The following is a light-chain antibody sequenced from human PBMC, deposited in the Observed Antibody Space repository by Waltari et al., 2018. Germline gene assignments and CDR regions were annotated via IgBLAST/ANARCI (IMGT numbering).Light chain of an antibody. CDR2: DGT. V-gene: IGLV2-23*01. J-gene: IGLJ2*01. Sequence: QSPLTQPASVSASPGQSITISCTGTSSDIGNDNLVTWYQQHSGKVLKLIIYDGTQRPSGVSDRFSGSKSGNTASLTISGLQEDDEADYYCCSYAVSSTLVFGGGTKVTVL. CDR1: SSDIGNDNL. CDR3: CSYAVSSTLV.